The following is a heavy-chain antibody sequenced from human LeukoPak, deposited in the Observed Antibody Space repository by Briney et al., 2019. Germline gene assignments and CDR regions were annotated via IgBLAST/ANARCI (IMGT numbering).Heavy chain of an antibody. J-gene: IGHJ4*02. CDR3: AKDWALRYFDWAAYYFDY. CDR2: IYSGGST. D-gene: IGHD3-9*01. V-gene: IGHV3-53*05. CDR1: GLTVSSNY. Sequence: GGSLRLSCAASGLTVSSNYMSWVRQAPGKGLEWVSVIYSGGSTYYADSVRGRFTISRDNSKNTLYLQMNSLRAEDTAVYYCAKDWALRYFDWAAYYFDYWGQGTLVTVSS.